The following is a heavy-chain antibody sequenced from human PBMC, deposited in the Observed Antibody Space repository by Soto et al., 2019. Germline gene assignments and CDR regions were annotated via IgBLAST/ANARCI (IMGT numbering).Heavy chain of an antibody. J-gene: IGHJ4*02. CDR3: ARGRRSIVGATNFDF. V-gene: IGHV5-51*01. CDR2: ICPGDSDS. CDR1: GYSFTSYC. Sequence: PGESLKISCECSGYSFTSYCIGWVRQMPGKGLEWVGIICPGDSDSRYSPSFQGQVTISADKSISTAYVQWSSLKASDTAMYYCARGRRSIVGATNFDFWGQGTL. D-gene: IGHD1-26*01.